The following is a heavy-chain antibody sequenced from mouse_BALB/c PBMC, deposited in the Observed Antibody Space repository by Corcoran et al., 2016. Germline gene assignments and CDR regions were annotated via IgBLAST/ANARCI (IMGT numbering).Heavy chain of an antibody. J-gene: IGHJ4*01. CDR1: GYSFTDYI. CDR3: ARYAGDY. Sequence: EIQLQQTGPELVKPGASVKISCKASGYSFTDYIMLWVKQSHGKSLEWIGNINPYYGSTSYNLKFKGKATLTVDKSSSTAYMQLNSLTSEDSAVYYCARYAGDYWGQGTSVTVSS. CDR2: INPYYGST. V-gene: IGHV1-39*01.